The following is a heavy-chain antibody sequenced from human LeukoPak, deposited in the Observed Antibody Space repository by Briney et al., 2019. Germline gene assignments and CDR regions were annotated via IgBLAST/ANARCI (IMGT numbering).Heavy chain of an antibody. D-gene: IGHD3-16*02. Sequence: SVKVSCKASGGIFSSYAISWVRRAPGQGLEWMGGIIPIFGTANYAQKFQGRVTITADESTSTAYMELSSLRSEDTAVYYCARVTSLGRLGELSARYYYYGMDVWGQGTTVTVSS. CDR1: GGIFSSYA. CDR2: IIPIFGTA. J-gene: IGHJ6*02. V-gene: IGHV1-69*01. CDR3: ARVTSLGRLGELSARYYYYGMDV.